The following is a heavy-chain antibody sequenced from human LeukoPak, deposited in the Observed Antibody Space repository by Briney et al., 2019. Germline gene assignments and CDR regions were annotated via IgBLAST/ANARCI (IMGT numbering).Heavy chain of an antibody. CDR3: AKPRRRPGDFYYMDV. CDR1: GFTFSTYS. V-gene: IGHV3-21*06. D-gene: IGHD1-14*01. CDR2: ISSGNTYI. J-gene: IGHJ6*03. Sequence: PGGSLRLSCAASGFTFSTYSMNWVRQAPGKGLEWVSSISSGNTYIKYADSVKGRFTSSRDDAKSSLFLQMNSLRADDTAVYYCAKPRRRPGDFYYMDVWGKRTTVNGPS.